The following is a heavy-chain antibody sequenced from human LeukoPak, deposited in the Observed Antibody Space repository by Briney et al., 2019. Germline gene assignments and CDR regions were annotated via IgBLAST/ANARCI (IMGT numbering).Heavy chain of an antibody. V-gene: IGHV3-23*01. CDR3: AKGRTPWSDWFDP. Sequence: GGSLRLSCAASGFTFSSYAMSWVRQAPGKGLEWVSGISGSGDNTYYADSVEGRFTISRDNSKNTLYLQMNSLRAEDTAVYYCAKGRTPWSDWFDPWGQGTLVTVSS. CDR1: GFTFSSYA. D-gene: IGHD2-8*02. J-gene: IGHJ5*02. CDR2: ISGSGDNT.